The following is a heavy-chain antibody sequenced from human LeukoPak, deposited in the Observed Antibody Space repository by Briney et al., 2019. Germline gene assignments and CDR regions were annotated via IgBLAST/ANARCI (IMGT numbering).Heavy chain of an antibody. CDR3: ARVCVGGRSCMDV. J-gene: IGHJ6*03. CDR1: GFTFNKYA. V-gene: IGHV4-34*01. CDR2: INHSGST. Sequence: PGGSLRLSCAASGFTFNKYAMNWVRQPPGKGLEWIGEINHSGSTNYNPSLKSRVTISVDTSKNQFSLKLSSVTAADTAVYYCARVCVGGRSCMDVWGKGTTVTISS. D-gene: IGHD3-16*01.